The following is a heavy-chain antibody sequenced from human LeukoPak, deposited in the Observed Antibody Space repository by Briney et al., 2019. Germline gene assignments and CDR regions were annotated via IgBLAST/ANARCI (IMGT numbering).Heavy chain of an antibody. CDR2: IYSGGST. V-gene: IGHV3-53*01. Sequence: GGSLRLSCAASGFTVSSNYMSWVRQAPGKGLEWVSVIYSGGSTYYADSVKGRFTISRDNSKNTLYLQMNSLRAEDTAVYYCARAVWKQWLVQGFDYWGQGTLVTVSS. CDR3: ARAVWKQWLVQGFDY. J-gene: IGHJ4*02. CDR1: GFTVSSNY. D-gene: IGHD6-19*01.